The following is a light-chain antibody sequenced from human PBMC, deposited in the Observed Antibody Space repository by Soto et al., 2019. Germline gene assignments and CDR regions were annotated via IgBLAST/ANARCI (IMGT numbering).Light chain of an antibody. V-gene: IGLV2-14*01. CDR1: GRDICAYDY. Sequence: QSVLTQPASVSASPGQSITISCTGSGRDICAYDYVSWDQQHPGKTPKLLIYWVNNRPSGHSYRFSASKSAFTASLTISGLQAEYEAHYYCSSYTTSYFDDFGPGTKVTVL. CDR3: SSYTTSYFDD. CDR2: WVN. J-gene: IGLJ1*01.